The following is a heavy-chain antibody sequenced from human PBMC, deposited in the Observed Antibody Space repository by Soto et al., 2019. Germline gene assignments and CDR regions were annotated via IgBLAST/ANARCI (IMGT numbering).Heavy chain of an antibody. V-gene: IGHV1-18*01. Sequence: ASVTVSCTASGSTFTSYGISWVRQAPGQGLEWMGWISAYNGNTNYAQKLQGRVTMTTDTSTSTAYMELRSLRSDDTAVYYCARDTNRITMIVVVSPFDYWGQGTLVTVSS. CDR2: ISAYNGNT. CDR3: ARDTNRITMIVVVSPFDY. J-gene: IGHJ4*02. CDR1: GSTFTSYG. D-gene: IGHD3-22*01.